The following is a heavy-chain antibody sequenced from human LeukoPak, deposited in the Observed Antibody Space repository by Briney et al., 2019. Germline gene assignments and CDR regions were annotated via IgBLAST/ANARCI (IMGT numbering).Heavy chain of an antibody. J-gene: IGHJ3*02. Sequence: GESLKISCKGSGYSFTSYWIGWVRQMPGKGLEWMGIIYPGDSDTRYSPSFQGQVTISADKSISTAYLQWSSLKASDTAMYYCARGGAGGRVPAARGAFDIWGQGTMVTVSS. V-gene: IGHV5-51*01. CDR3: ARGGAGGRVPAARGAFDI. CDR1: GYSFTSYW. D-gene: IGHD2-2*01. CDR2: IYPGDSDT.